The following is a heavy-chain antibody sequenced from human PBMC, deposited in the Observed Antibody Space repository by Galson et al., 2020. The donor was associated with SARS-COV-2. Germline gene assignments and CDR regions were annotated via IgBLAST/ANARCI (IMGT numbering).Heavy chain of an antibody. J-gene: IGHJ3*02. V-gene: IGHV3-74*01. CDR3: ARKGNVLLWFGEKNDAFDI. CDR2: INSDGSST. CDR1: GFTFSSYW. D-gene: IGHD3-10*01. Sequence: GGSLRLSCAASGFTFSSYWMHWVRQAPGKGLVWVSRINSDGSSTSYADSVKGRFTISRDNAKNTLYLQMNSLRAEDTAVYYCARKGNVLLWFGEKNDAFDIWGQGTLVTVSS.